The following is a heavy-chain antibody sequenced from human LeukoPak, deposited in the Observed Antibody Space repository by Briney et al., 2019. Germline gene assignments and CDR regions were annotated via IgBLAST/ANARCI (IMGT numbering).Heavy chain of an antibody. CDR3: AREGSSGGGDY. J-gene: IGHJ4*02. CDR2: INSDGSST. V-gene: IGHV3-74*01. Sequence: PGGSLRLSCAASGFTVSSHWMHWVRQAPGKGLVWVSRINSDGSSTSYADSVKGRFTISRDNAKNTLYLQMNSLRAEDTAVYYCAREGSSGGGDYWGQGTLVTVSS. D-gene: IGHD6-19*01. CDR1: GFTVSSHW.